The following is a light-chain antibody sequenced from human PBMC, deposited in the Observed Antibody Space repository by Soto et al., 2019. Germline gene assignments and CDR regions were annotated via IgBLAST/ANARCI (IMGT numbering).Light chain of an antibody. J-gene: IGLJ1*01. Sequence: QSVLTQPPSASGTPGQRVTISCSGSSSNIGSNYVYWYQQLPGTAPKLLIYRNNQRPSGVPDRFSGSKSGTSASLAISGLRSEDEADYYCAAWDDSLKGVFGTGTNVTV. CDR2: RNN. V-gene: IGLV1-47*01. CDR3: AAWDDSLKGV. CDR1: SSNIGSNY.